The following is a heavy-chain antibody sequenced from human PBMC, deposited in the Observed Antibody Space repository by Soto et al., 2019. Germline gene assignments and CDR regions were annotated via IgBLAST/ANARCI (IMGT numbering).Heavy chain of an antibody. CDR1: GYTFTSYY. Sequence: ASVKVSCKASGYTFTSYYMHWVRQAPGQGLEWMGIINPSGGSTSYAQKFQGRVTMTRDTSTSTVYMELSSLRSEDTAVYYCARDHVDNEDLAPKYGMDVWGQGTTFTVS. V-gene: IGHV1-46*01. CDR3: ARDHVDNEDLAPKYGMDV. J-gene: IGHJ6*02. CDR2: INPSGGST. D-gene: IGHD2-15*01.